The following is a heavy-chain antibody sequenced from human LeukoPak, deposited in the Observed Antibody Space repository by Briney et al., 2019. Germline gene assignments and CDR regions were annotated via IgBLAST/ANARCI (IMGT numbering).Heavy chain of an antibody. J-gene: IGHJ5*02. V-gene: IGHV4-59*02. CDR3: ARGYVWGSYRSNNWFDP. D-gene: IGHD3-16*02. Sequence: SETLSLTCTISGGSVSDYYWSWIRQSPGKGLEWIGYIYYTGSTTYNPSLKSRVTMSADTSKNQFSLKLSSVTAADTAVYYCARGYVWGSYRSNNWFDPWGQGTLVTVSS. CDR2: IYYTGST. CDR1: GGSVSDYY.